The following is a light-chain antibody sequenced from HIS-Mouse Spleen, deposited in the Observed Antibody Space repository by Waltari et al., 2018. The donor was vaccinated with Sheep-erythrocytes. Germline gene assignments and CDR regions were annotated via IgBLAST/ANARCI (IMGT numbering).Light chain of an antibody. J-gene: IGKJ4*01. CDR2: GAS. Sequence: EIVLTQSPGTLSLSPGERATLSCRASQSVSSSYLAWYQQKPGQAPRLLIYGASSSATGIPDRFRGSGSGTDFTLTISRLEPEDFAVYYCQQYGSSPLTFGGGTKVEIK. CDR1: QSVSSSY. V-gene: IGKV3-20*01. CDR3: QQYGSSPLT.